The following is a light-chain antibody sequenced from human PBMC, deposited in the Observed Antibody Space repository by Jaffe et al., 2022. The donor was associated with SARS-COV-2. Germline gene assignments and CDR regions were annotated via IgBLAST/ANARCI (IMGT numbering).Light chain of an antibody. CDR3: QQGHSFPYT. Sequence: DIQMTQSPSSLSASVGDRVTITCRASQSINSYLNWYQHKAGKAPKVLIYTASSLQRGVPSRFSGSGSGTDFTLTISNLQPEDFATYYCQQGHSFPYTFGQGTKLEIK. V-gene: IGKV1-39*01. J-gene: IGKJ2*01. CDR1: QSINSY. CDR2: TAS.